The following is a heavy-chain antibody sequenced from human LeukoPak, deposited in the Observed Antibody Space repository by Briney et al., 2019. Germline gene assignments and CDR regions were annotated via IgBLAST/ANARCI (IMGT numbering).Heavy chain of an antibody. CDR3: ARTAAGTFFDY. J-gene: IGHJ4*02. V-gene: IGHV3-53*01. CDR2: IYSGGYT. CDR1: GFTVSSNY. Sequence: GGSLRLSCAVSGFTVSSNYMSWVRRAPGKGLEWVSIIYSGGYTFYADPVKGRFTISRDNSKNTLYLQMNSLRAEDTAVYYCARTAAGTFFDYWGQGTLVTVSS. D-gene: IGHD6-13*01.